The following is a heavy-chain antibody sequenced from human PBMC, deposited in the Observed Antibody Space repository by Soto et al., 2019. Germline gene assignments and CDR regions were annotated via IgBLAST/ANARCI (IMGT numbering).Heavy chain of an antibody. Sequence: QVQLVQSGAEVKKPGASVKVSCKASGYTFTGYYMHWVRQAPGQGLEWMGWINPNSGGTNYAQKLQGWVTMTRDTSISTAYMELSRLRSDDTAVYYCAREGDGYNYHQYYFDYWGQGTLVTVSS. CDR3: AREGDGYNYHQYYFDY. V-gene: IGHV1-2*04. J-gene: IGHJ4*02. CDR1: GYTFTGYY. CDR2: INPNSGGT. D-gene: IGHD5-12*01.